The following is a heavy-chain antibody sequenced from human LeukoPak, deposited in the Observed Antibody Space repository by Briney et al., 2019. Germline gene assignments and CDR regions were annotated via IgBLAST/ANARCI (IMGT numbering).Heavy chain of an antibody. CDR1: GYTLTELS. CDR2: FDPEDGET. D-gene: IGHD1-26*01. V-gene: IGHV1-24*01. Sequence: ASVKVSCKVSGYTLTELSMHWVRQAPGKGLEWMGGFDPEDGETIYAQKFQGRVTMTEDTSTDTAYMELSSLRSEDTAVYYCATVGYGIHSGGYKNPHGDYWGQGTLVTVSS. J-gene: IGHJ4*02. CDR3: ATVGYGIHSGGYKNPHGDY.